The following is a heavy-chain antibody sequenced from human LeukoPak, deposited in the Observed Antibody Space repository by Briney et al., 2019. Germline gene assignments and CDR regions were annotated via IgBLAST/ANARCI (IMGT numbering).Heavy chain of an antibody. Sequence: GGSLRLSCAASGFTFSSYAMSWVRQAPGKGLEWVSAISGSGGSTYYADSVKGRFTISRDNSKNTLYLQMNSLRAEDTAVYYCANRVVVTDAIDYWGQGTLVTVSS. V-gene: IGHV3-23*01. D-gene: IGHD2-2*01. CDR1: GFTFSSYA. CDR2: ISGSGGST. CDR3: ANRVVVTDAIDY. J-gene: IGHJ4*02.